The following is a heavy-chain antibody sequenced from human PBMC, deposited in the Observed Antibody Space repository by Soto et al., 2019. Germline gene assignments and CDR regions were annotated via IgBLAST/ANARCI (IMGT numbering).Heavy chain of an antibody. CDR3: ARWGRYYYGMDV. Sequence: GASVKVSCKASGYTFTSYDINWVRQATGQGLEWMGWMNPNSGNTGYAQKFQGRVTMTRNTSISTAYMELSSLRSEDTAVYYCARWGRYYYGMDVWGQGTTVTVSS. CDR2: MNPNSGNT. V-gene: IGHV1-8*01. CDR1: GYTFTSYD. J-gene: IGHJ6*02. D-gene: IGHD7-27*01.